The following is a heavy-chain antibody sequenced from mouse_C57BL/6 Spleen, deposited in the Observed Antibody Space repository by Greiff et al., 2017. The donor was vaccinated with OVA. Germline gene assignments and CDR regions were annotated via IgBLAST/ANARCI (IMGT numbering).Heavy chain of an antibody. D-gene: IGHD2-2*01. Sequence: QVQLQQPGAELVRPGSSVKLSCKASGYTFTSYWMHWVKQRPIQGLEWIGNIDPSDSETHYNQKFKDKATLTVDKSSSTAYMQLSSLTSEDSAVYYCARRGLPSSMDYWGQGTTLTVSS. J-gene: IGHJ2*01. CDR2: IDPSDSET. V-gene: IGHV1-52*01. CDR1: GYTFTSYW. CDR3: ARRGLPSSMDY.